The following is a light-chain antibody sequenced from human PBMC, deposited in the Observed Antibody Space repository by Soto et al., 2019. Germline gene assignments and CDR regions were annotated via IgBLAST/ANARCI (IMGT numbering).Light chain of an antibody. CDR1: QSVSSSY. V-gene: IGKV3-20*01. CDR2: GAS. J-gene: IGKJ3*01. CDR3: QQYGSSPPHMFT. Sequence: EIVLTQSPGTLSLSPGERATLSCRASQSVSSSYLAWYQQKPGQAPRLLIYGASSRATGIPDRFSGSGSGTDFTLTISRLEPEDFAVYYCQQYGSSPPHMFTFGPGTKVDIK.